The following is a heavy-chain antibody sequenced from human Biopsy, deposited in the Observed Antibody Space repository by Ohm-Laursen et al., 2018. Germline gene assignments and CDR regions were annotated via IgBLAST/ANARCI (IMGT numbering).Heavy chain of an antibody. CDR2: ISDTGTA. D-gene: IGHD3-3*01. J-gene: IGHJ3*01. CDR1: GGSIGGSGDY. Sequence: GTLSLTCIVSGGSIGGSGDYWSWIRQPPGKGLEWIGYISDTGTANYNPSLRGRVAMSVDTSKNQFSLQLTSVTAADTAMFFCARLFRLDDYWNDDPPDGFDVWGQGTMVTVSS. V-gene: IGHV4-61*08. CDR3: ARLFRLDDYWNDDPPDGFDV.